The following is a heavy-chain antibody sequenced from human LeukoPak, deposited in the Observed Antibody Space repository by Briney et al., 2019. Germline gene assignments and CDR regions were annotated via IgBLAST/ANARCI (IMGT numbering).Heavy chain of an antibody. CDR2: IYFSGSP. CDR3: ARETRSYDTSGYYYYDY. D-gene: IGHD3-22*01. J-gene: IGHJ4*02. V-gene: IGHV4-59*01. Sequence: SETLSHTCSVSGASISSYYWNWIPQPPGKGPEWIGYIYFSGSPHYNPSLKSRVTISLDTSRKQFSLKLSSVTAADTAVYYCARETRSYDTSGYYYYDYWGQGALVTVSS. CDR1: GASISSYY.